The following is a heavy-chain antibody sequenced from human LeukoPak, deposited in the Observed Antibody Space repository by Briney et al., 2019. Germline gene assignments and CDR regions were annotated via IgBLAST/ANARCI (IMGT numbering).Heavy chain of an antibody. J-gene: IGHJ4*02. V-gene: IGHV3-74*01. D-gene: IGHD4-23*01. Sequence: QPGGSLRLSCAASGFTFSSYWMNWVRQAPGKGLVWASRIASDGSSTTYADSVKGRFSISRDNAKNTLYLQMNSLRVEDTAVYYCARGRPHGNDYWGQGTLVTVSS. CDR1: GFTFSSYW. CDR2: IASDGSST. CDR3: ARGRPHGNDY.